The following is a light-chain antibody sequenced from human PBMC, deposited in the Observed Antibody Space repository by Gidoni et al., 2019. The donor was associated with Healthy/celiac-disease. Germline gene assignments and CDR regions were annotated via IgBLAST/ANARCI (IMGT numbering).Light chain of an antibody. CDR2: GAS. CDR3: QQYGSSPMYT. J-gene: IGKJ2*01. CDR1: QSVSSSY. Sequence: ESVLTQSPGTLSLSPCERATRPCRASQSVSSSYLAWYQQKPGQAPRLLIYGASSRATGIPDRFSGSGSGTDFTLTISRLEPEDFAVYYCQQYGSSPMYTFGQGTKLEIK. V-gene: IGKV3-20*01.